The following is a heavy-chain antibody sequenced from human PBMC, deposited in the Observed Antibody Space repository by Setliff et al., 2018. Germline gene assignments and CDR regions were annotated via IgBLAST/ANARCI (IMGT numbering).Heavy chain of an antibody. CDR2: VYYSGTT. D-gene: IGHD2-21*01. Sequence: PSETLSLTCTVSGGSISNFYWSWLRQPPGKGLEWIAYVYYSGTTNYNPSLKSRVTISVESSKNQFSLKLSSVTAADTAVYYCARVVNISFFGSYYFDYWGQGTLVTVSS. V-gene: IGHV4-59*01. CDR3: ARVVNISFFGSYYFDY. J-gene: IGHJ4*02. CDR1: GGSISNFY.